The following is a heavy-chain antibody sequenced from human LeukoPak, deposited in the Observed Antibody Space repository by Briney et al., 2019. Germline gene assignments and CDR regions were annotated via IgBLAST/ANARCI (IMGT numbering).Heavy chain of an antibody. V-gene: IGHV3-64*01. D-gene: IGHD1-26*01. CDR1: GFTFSSYA. CDR2: ISSNGGST. J-gene: IGHJ4*02. CDR3: ARVGGSYIFDY. Sequence: PGGSLRLSCAASGFTFSSYAMHWVRQAPGKGLEYVSAISSNGGSTYYANSVKGRFTISRDNSKNTLYLQMGSLRAEDMAVYYCARVGGSYIFDYWGQGTLVTVSS.